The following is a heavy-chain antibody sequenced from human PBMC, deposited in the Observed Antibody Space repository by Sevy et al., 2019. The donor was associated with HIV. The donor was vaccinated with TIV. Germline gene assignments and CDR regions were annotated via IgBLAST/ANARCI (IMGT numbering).Heavy chain of an antibody. J-gene: IGHJ6*02. CDR1: GYTLTELS. CDR3: ATGGVAATPYYYYGMDV. D-gene: IGHD2-15*01. CDR2: FDPEDGET. V-gene: IGHV1-24*01. Sequence: ASVKVSCKVSGYTLTELSMHWVRHAPGEGLEWMGCFDPEDGETIYAQKFQGRVTMTEDTSTDTAYMELSSLRSEDTAVYYCATGGVAATPYYYYGMDVWGQGTTVTVSS.